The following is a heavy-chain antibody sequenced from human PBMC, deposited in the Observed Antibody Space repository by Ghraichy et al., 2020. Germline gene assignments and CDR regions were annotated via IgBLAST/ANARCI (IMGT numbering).Heavy chain of an antibody. CDR3: AAGGVDLDGINI. CDR1: GFIFSKYG. CDR2: ISYNGHNK. Sequence: GGSLRLSCVGSGFIFSKYGIHWVRQAPGKGLEWLAMISYNGHNKGSVGSVRGRFTTSRDNSENTVYLQMNSLTSEDTAVYYFAAGGVDLDGINIWGQGTLVAVSS. J-gene: IGHJ3*02. D-gene: IGHD3-16*01. V-gene: IGHV3-30*02.